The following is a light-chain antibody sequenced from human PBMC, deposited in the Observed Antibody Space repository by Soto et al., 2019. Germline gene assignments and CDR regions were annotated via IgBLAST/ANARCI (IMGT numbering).Light chain of an antibody. CDR3: GTWDSSLSAPV. V-gene: IGLV1-51*01. CDR2: DNN. CDR1: SSNIGNNY. Sequence: QSVLTQPPSVSAAPGQKVTISCSGSSSNIGNNYVSWYQQLPGTAPKLLIYDNNKRPSGIPDRFSGAKSGTSATLGITGLQTGGEADYYCGTWDSSLSAPVFGGGTKLTVL. J-gene: IGLJ2*01.